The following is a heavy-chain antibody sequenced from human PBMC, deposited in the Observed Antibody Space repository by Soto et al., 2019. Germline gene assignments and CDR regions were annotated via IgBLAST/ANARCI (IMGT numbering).Heavy chain of an antibody. D-gene: IGHD2-2*01. V-gene: IGHV3-66*01. CDR3: ARRKFCSSTTCFDY. J-gene: IGHJ4*02. Sequence: EVQMVESGGALVQPGGSLRLSCAASGFTVSISYMSWVRQVPGKGLEWVSIMYSGGHTYYAASVKGRFTISRDNSKNTLYLQMSSLRAEDTAVYYCARRKFCSSTTCFDYCGQGTLVTVSS. CDR1: GFTVSISY. CDR2: MYSGGHT.